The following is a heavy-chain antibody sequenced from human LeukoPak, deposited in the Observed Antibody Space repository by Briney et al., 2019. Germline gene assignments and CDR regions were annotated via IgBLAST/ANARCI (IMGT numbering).Heavy chain of an antibody. CDR1: GGSISSYY. Sequence: SETLSLTCTVSGGSISSYYWSWIRQPPGKGLEWIGYIYYSGSTNYNPSLKSRVTISVDTSKNQFSLKLSSVTAADTAVYYCARHGCSSASCPFQHWGQGTLVTVSS. D-gene: IGHD2-2*01. CDR3: ARHGCSSASCPFQH. CDR2: IYYSGST. J-gene: IGHJ1*01. V-gene: IGHV4-59*08.